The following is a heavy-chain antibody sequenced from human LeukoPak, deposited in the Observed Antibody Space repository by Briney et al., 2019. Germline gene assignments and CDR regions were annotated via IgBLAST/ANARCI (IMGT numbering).Heavy chain of an antibody. CDR2: INHSGST. Sequence: SETLSLTCAVYGGSFSGYYWSWIRQPPGKGLEWIGEINHSGSTNYNPSLKSRATISVDTSKNQFSLKLSSATAADTAVYYCARDTYDSSGYYSHRGYYGMDVWGQGTTVTVSS. J-gene: IGHJ6*02. CDR1: GGSFSGYY. D-gene: IGHD3-22*01. CDR3: ARDTYDSSGYYSHRGYYGMDV. V-gene: IGHV4-34*01.